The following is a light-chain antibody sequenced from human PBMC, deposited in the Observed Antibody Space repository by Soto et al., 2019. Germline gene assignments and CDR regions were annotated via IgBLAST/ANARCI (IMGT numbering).Light chain of an antibody. Sequence: EIVLAQSPGTLSLSPGERATLSCRASQSVTNSFLAWYQQKPGQAPRLLIYGASRRATGIPDRFTGSGSGTDFTLTISRLEPEDFAVYYCQQFGSSPRTFGQGTKVEI. CDR2: GAS. V-gene: IGKV3-20*01. J-gene: IGKJ1*01. CDR3: QQFGSSPRT. CDR1: QSVTNSF.